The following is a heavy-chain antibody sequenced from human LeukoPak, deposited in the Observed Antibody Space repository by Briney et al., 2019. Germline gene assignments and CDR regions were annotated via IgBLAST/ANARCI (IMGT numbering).Heavy chain of an antibody. CDR3: ARDSHYGDYTNWFDP. CDR1: GYTFTGYY. V-gene: IGHV1-2*06. J-gene: IGHJ5*02. D-gene: IGHD4-17*01. CDR2: INPNSGGT. Sequence: ASVKVSCKASGYTFTGYYMHWARQAPGQGLEWMARINPNSGGTNYAQKFQGRVTMTRDTSISTAYMELSRLRSDDTAVYYCARDSHYGDYTNWFDPWGQGTLVTVSS.